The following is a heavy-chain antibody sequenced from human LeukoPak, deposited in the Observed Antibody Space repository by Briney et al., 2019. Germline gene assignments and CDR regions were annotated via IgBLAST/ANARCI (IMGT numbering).Heavy chain of an antibody. J-gene: IGHJ5*02. CDR2: IYYSGST. Sequence: SETLSLTCTVSGGSISSYYWSWIRQPPGKGLEWIGYIYYSGSTNYNPSHKSRVTVSVDTSKNQFSLKLSSVTAADTAVYYCARDFITMVRGVRHWFDPWGQGTLVTVSS. D-gene: IGHD3-10*01. CDR3: ARDFITMVRGVRHWFDP. CDR1: GGSISSYY. V-gene: IGHV4-59*01.